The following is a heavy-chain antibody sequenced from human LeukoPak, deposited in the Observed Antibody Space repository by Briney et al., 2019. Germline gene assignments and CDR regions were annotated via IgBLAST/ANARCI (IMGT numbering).Heavy chain of an antibody. CDR3: AKGGAGQYYDFWSGQFGYYFDY. Sequence: GGSLRLSCAASGFTVSSNYVSWVRQPPGKGLEWVSVIFSGGGTYYVDSVKGRFTISRDNSKNTLYLQMNSLRAEDTAVYYCAKGGAGQYYDFWSGQFGYYFDYWGQGTLVTVSS. V-gene: IGHV3-53*01. CDR1: GFTVSSNY. J-gene: IGHJ4*02. D-gene: IGHD3-3*01. CDR2: IFSGGGT.